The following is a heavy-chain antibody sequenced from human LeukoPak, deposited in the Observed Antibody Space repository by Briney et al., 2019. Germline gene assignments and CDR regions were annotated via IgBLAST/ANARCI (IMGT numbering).Heavy chain of an antibody. D-gene: IGHD3-3*01. CDR3: ARDRSYDFWSGYSTPDY. CDR2: ISGSGGST. J-gene: IGHJ4*02. V-gene: IGHV3-23*01. CDR1: GFTFSSYA. Sequence: QPGGSLRLSCAASGFTFSSYAMSWVRQAPGKGLEWVSAISGSGGSTYYADSVKGRFTISRDNSKNTLDLQMNSLRAEDTAVYYCARDRSYDFWSGYSTPDYWGQGTLVTVSS.